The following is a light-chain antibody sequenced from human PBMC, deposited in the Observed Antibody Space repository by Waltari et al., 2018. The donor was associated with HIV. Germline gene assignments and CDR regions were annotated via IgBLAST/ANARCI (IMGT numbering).Light chain of an antibody. CDR1: SSDVGGYNY. CDR3: SSYTSSSTLV. Sequence: QSALTQPASVSGSPGQSITLPCPGTSSDVGGYNYVPWYQPHPGTAPKLMIYEVSNRPSGVSNHFAGSKSGNTAALTVSGLQAEDEAEYDCSSYTSSSTLVIGTGTKVTVL. CDR2: EVS. J-gene: IGLJ1*01. V-gene: IGLV2-14*01.